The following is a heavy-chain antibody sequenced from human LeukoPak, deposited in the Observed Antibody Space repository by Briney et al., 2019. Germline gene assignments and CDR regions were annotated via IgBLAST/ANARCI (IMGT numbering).Heavy chain of an antibody. CDR3: AKGLSIVGATFDY. CDR2: IDSSTI. D-gene: IGHD1-26*01. Sequence: GGSLRLSCAASGFTFSSYSMNWVRQAPGKGLEWVSYIDSSTIYYADSVRGRFTIPRDNSKNTLYLQMNSLRAEDTAVYYCAKGLSIVGATFDYWGQGTLVTVSS. J-gene: IGHJ4*02. CDR1: GFTFSSYS. V-gene: IGHV3-48*01.